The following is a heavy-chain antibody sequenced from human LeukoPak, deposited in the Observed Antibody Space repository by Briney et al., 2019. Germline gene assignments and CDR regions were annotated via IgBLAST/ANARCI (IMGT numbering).Heavy chain of an antibody. CDR2: ISWNSVNI. V-gene: IGHV3-9*03. CDR3: AKGTMIVVAVGDYFDY. D-gene: IGHD3-22*01. J-gene: IGHJ4*02. Sequence: GRSLRLSCAASGFTLDDYAMHWVRQAPGKGLEWVSGISWNSVNIGYADSVKGRFTISRDNAKNSLYLQMNSLRAEDMALYYCAKGTMIVVAVGDYFDYWGQRTLVTVSS. CDR1: GFTLDDYA.